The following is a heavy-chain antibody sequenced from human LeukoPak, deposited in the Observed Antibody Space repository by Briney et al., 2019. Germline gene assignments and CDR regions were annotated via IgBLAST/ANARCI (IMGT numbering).Heavy chain of an antibody. D-gene: IGHD3-10*01. CDR3: ARGIDRGFGSGFDP. CDR2: INSDGSST. V-gene: IGHV3-74*01. Sequence: GGSLRLSCAASGFTFTNYWMHWVRQDPGKGLVWVSRINSDGSSTSYADSVKGRFTISRDNAKNTLYLQMNSLRAEDTAVYYCARGIDRGFGSGFDPWGQGTLVTVSS. CDR1: GFTFTNYW. J-gene: IGHJ5*02.